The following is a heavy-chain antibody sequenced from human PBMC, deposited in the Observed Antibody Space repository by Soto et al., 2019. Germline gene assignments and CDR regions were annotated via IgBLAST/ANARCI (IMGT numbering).Heavy chain of an antibody. D-gene: IGHD2-21*01. CDR1: GITFSSYG. CDR2: IWYDGSNK. J-gene: IGHJ6*02. V-gene: IGHV3-33*01. Sequence: GGSLRLSCAASGITFSSYGMHWGRQAPGKGLEWVAVIWYDGSNKYYADSVKGRFTISRDNSKNTLYLQMNSLRAEDTAVYYCLGYGEGYYYGMDVWGQGTTVTVSS. CDR3: LGYGEGYYYGMDV.